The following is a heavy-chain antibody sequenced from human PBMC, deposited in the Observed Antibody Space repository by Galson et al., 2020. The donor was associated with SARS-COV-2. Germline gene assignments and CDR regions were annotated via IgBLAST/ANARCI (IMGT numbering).Heavy chain of an antibody. CDR1: GYSLTNYW. J-gene: IGHJ3*02. CDR2: IYPADSET. Sequence: GESPKISCHGSGYSLTNYWIGWVRQMPGQGLECMGTIYPADSETRYSPSCRGQVTISADRSISTAYLQWGSLQASDTVMYYCARHPRKYYNSNGYYSQDAFDIWGQGTVVTVSA. V-gene: IGHV5-51*01. D-gene: IGHD3-22*01. CDR3: ARHPRKYYNSNGYYSQDAFDI.